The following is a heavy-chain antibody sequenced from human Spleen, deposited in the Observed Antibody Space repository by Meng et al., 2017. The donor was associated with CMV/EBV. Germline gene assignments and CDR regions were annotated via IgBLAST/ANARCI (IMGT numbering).Heavy chain of an antibody. V-gene: IGHV3-30*19. CDR3: ARGGRLLWFGANDY. CDR2: ISYDGSNE. Sequence: GESLKISCAASGFVFSTFGMHWVRQAPGKGLEWVAVISYDGSNEYYADSVKGRFTISRDNSKNTLYLQMNSLRAEDTAVYYCARGGRLLWFGANDYWGQGTLVTVSS. CDR1: GFVFSTFG. D-gene: IGHD3-10*01. J-gene: IGHJ4*02.